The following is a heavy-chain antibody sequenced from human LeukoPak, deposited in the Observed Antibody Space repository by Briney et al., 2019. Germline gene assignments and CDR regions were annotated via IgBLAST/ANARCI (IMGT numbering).Heavy chain of an antibody. J-gene: IGHJ6*03. CDR1: GGSISSSSYY. Sequence: PSETLSLTCTVSGGSISSSSYYWGWIRQPPGKGLEWIGSIYYSGSTYYNPSLKSRVTISVDTSKNQFSLKLSSVTAADTAVYYCARDFCSSTSCSHYYYYYYMDVWGKGTTVTVSS. CDR3: ARDFCSSTSCSHYYYYYYMDV. D-gene: IGHD2-2*01. V-gene: IGHV4-39*07. CDR2: IYYSGST.